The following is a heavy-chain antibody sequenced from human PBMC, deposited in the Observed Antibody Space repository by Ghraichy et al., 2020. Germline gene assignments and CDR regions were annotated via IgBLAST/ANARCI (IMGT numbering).Heavy chain of an antibody. Sequence: ASVKVSCKASGYTFTDYNMHWVRQAPGQGLEWMGQINPKSGGTNYAQKFQGRVTMTRDTPNSTAYMELSSLRSDDTAVYYCARDASYDFWSGYPYYYMDVWGIVTTVTVSS. D-gene: IGHD3-3*01. V-gene: IGHV1-2*06. CDR2: INPKSGGT. J-gene: IGHJ6*03. CDR1: GYTFTDYN. CDR3: ARDASYDFWSGYPYYYMDV.